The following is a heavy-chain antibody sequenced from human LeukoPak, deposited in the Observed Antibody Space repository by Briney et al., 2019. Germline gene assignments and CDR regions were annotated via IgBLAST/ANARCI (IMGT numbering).Heavy chain of an antibody. D-gene: IGHD3-16*01. J-gene: IGHJ5*02. CDR1: GFMFSNYW. CDR2: INSDGSST. Sequence: GGSLRLSCAASGFMFSNYWMHWVRQAPGKGLVWVSRINSDGSSTTYADSVKGRFTISRDNAKKTLYLQMNSLRAEDTAVYYCARGALIAPGDPWGQGTLVTVSS. CDR3: ARGALIAPGDP. V-gene: IGHV3-74*01.